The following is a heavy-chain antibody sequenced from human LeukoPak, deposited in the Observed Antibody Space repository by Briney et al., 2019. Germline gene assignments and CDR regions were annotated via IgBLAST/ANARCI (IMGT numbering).Heavy chain of an antibody. J-gene: IGHJ4*02. Sequence: GGSLRLSCAASGFTFSSYAMHWVRQAPGKGLEWVAVISYDGSNKYYADSVKGRFTISRDNSKNTLYLQMNSLRAEDTAVYYCARAPPTHYKEYYFDYWGQGTLVTVSS. CDR2: ISYDGSNK. V-gene: IGHV3-30-3*01. CDR3: ARAPPTHYKEYYFDY. D-gene: IGHD1-1*01. CDR1: GFTFSSYA.